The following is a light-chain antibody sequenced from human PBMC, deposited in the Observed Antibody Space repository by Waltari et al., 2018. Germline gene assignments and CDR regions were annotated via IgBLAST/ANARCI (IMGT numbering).Light chain of an antibody. CDR3: QVWDTGHDYVV. CDR1: NIDSRR. CDR2: QDT. Sequence: SYVLTQPPSVSVAPGQTATITCTGDNIDSRRVHWYQQKPGRAPVLVIYQDTGRPASIPQRFSGVHAWNTVTLTITRVEAGDEADDFCQVWDTGHDYVVFGGGTKLTVL. V-gene: IGLV3-21*02. J-gene: IGLJ3*02.